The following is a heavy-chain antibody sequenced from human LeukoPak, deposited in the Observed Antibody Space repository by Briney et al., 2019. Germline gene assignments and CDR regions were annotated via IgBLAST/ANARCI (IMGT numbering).Heavy chain of an antibody. D-gene: IGHD5-18*01. CDR2: IYYSGST. CDR3: ARHSYGSQFDY. J-gene: IGHJ4*02. V-gene: IGHV4-59*08. Sequence: SETLSLTCIISGGSISSYYWSWIRQPPGKGLEWIGYIYYSGSTNYNPSLKSRVTISVDTSKNQFSLKLSSVTAADTAVYYCARHSYGSQFDYWGQGTLVTVSS. CDR1: GGSISSYY.